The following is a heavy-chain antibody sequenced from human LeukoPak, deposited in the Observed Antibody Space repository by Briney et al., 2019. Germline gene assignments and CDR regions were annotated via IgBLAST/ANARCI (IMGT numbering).Heavy chain of an antibody. Sequence: SQTLSLTCAVYGGSFSGYYWSWIRQPPGKGLEWIGEINHSGSNNHNPALKSRVPQSVDTVKNQLPLKLSSVTAADTAVYYCARGIWFDPWGQGTLVTVSS. CDR2: INHSGSN. CDR1: GGSFSGYY. V-gene: IGHV4-34*01. J-gene: IGHJ5*02. CDR3: ARGIWFDP.